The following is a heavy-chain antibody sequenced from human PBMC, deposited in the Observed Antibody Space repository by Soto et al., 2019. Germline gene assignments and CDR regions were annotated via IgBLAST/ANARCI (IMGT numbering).Heavy chain of an antibody. Sequence: QVQVVESGGGVVQPGRSLRLSCAASGFTFSTYAMHWVRQAPGKGLEWVAVISYDGSNEYYVDSVNGRFTISRDNAKNKLYLHMNSRREEDRAGYCCARGSVGHHNAGTRLDRGQGSLLTVSS. V-gene: IGHV3-30-3*01. CDR1: GFTFSTYA. CDR2: ISYDGSNE. J-gene: IGHJ4*02. D-gene: IGHD3-10*01. CDR3: ARGSVGHHNAGTRLD.